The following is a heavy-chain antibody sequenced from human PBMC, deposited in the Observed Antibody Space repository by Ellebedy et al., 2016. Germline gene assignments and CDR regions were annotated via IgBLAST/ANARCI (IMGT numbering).Heavy chain of an antibody. D-gene: IGHD6-6*01. CDR1: GGSISSYY. CDR3: ARGLYSSSYDY. CDR2: IYYSGST. Sequence: SETLSLTXTVSGGSISSYYWSWIRQPPGKGLEWIGYIYYSGSTNYNPSLKSRVTISVDTSKNQFSLKLSSVTAADTAVYYCARGLYSSSYDYWGQGTLVTVSS. V-gene: IGHV4-59*12. J-gene: IGHJ4*02.